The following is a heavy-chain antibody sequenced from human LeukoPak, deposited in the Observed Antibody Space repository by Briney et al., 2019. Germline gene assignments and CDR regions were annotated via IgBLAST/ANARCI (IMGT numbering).Heavy chain of an antibody. CDR2: IIPIFGTA. CDR1: GYTFTSYG. CDR3: ARGGGIVVVPAATNWFDP. V-gene: IGHV1-69*13. Sequence: GASVKVSCKASGYTFTSYGISWVRQAPGQGLEWMGGIIPIFGTANYAQKFQGRVTITADESTSTAYMELSSLRSEDTAVYYCARGGGIVVVPAATNWFDPWGQGTLVTVSS. J-gene: IGHJ5*02. D-gene: IGHD2-2*01.